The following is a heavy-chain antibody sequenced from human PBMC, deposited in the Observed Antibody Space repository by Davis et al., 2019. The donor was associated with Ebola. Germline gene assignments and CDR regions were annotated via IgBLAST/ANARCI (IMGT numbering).Heavy chain of an antibody. J-gene: IGHJ3*02. CDR3: ARDKGKWELLSAFDI. Sequence: LRLSCAASGFTFSSYGMHWVRQAPGKGLEWVAVIWYDGSNKYYADSVKGRFTIPRDNSKNTLYLQMNSLRAEDTAVYYCARDKGKWELLSAFDIWGQGTMVTVSS. CDR1: GFTFSSYG. D-gene: IGHD1-26*01. V-gene: IGHV3-33*01. CDR2: IWYDGSNK.